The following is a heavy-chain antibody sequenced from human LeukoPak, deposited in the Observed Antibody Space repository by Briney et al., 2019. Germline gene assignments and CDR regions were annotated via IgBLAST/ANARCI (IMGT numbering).Heavy chain of an antibody. V-gene: IGHV4-4*07. J-gene: IGHJ6*03. CDR3: ARRVVSEEDYYYYYYMDV. D-gene: IGHD2-2*01. CDR2: IYPSGST. Sequence: SETLSLTCTVSGGSISSYYWSWIRQPAGKGLEWIGRIYPSGSTNYNPSLKSRVTISVDTSKNQFSLKLSSVTAADTAVYYCARRVVSEEDYYYYYYMDVWGKGTTVTVSS. CDR1: GGSISSYY.